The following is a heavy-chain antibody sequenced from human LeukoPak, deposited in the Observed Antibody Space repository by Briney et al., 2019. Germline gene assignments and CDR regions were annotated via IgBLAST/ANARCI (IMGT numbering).Heavy chain of an antibody. CDR3: AKSNGYGLVDI. J-gene: IGHJ3*02. CDR2: INHSGST. CDR1: GGSFSGYY. Sequence: SETLSLTCAVYGGSFSGYYWSWIRQPPGKGLEWIGEINHSGSTNYNPSLKSRVTISVDTSKNQFSLKLSSVTAADAAVYYCAKSNGYGLVDIWGQGTMVAVSS. V-gene: IGHV4-34*01. D-gene: IGHD3-10*01.